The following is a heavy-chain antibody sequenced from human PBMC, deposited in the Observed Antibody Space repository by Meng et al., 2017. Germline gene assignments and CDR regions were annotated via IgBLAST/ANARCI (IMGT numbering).Heavy chain of an antibody. CDR1: GYTFTSYG. V-gene: IGHV1-18*01. CDR2: ISAYNGNT. CDR3: ARGWFGELDYYYGMDV. D-gene: IGHD3-10*01. J-gene: IGHJ6*02. Sequence: ASVKVSCKASGYTFTSYGISWVRQAPGQGLEWMGWISAYNGNTNYAQKLQGRVTMTADTSTSTAYMELRSLRSDDTAVYYCARGWFGELDYYYGMDVWVQGTTVTVSS.